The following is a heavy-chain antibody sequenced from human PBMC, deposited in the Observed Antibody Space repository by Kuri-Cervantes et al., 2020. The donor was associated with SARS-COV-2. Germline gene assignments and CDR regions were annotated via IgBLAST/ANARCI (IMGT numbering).Heavy chain of an antibody. CDR2: IYSGGST. CDR3: ASIVTGDSSGYY. D-gene: IGHD3-22*01. V-gene: IGHV3-53*01. J-gene: IGHJ4*02. CDR1: GFTVSSNY. Sequence: GESLKISCAASGFTVSSNYMSWVRQAPGKGLEWVSVIYSGGSTYYADSVKGRFTISRDNSKNTLYLQTNSLRAEDTAVYYCASIVTGDSSGYYWGQGTLVTVSS.